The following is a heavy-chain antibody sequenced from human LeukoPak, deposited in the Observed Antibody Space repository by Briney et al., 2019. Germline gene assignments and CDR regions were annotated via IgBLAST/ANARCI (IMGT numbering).Heavy chain of an antibody. CDR2: INPNSGGT. J-gene: IGHJ5*02. CDR1: GYTFTGYY. CDR3: ARDYGDYPNWFDP. Sequence: GASVKVSCKASGYTFTGYYMHWVRQAPGQGLEWMGWINPNSGGTNYAQKFQGRVTMTRDTSISTAYMELSSLRSEDTAVYYCARDYGDYPNWFDPWGQGTLVTVSS. V-gene: IGHV1-2*02. D-gene: IGHD4-17*01.